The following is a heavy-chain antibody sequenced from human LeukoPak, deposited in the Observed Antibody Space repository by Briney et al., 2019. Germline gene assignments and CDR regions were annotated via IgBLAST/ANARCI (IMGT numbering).Heavy chain of an antibody. J-gene: IGHJ4*02. D-gene: IGHD6-19*01. CDR3: ARLLSGWYLADY. CDR1: GFTYSNYN. CDR2: ITSSSNTV. V-gene: IGHV3-48*01. Sequence: PGGSLRLSCAASGFTYSNYNMFWARQAPGKGLVWVSYITSSSNTVHYADSVKGRFTLSRDNAKSSLYLQMNSLRAEDTAIYYCARLLSGWYLADYWGQGTLVTVSS.